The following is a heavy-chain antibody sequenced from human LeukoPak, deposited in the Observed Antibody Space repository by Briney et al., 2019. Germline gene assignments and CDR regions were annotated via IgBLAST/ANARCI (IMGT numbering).Heavy chain of an antibody. D-gene: IGHD3-3*01. J-gene: IGHJ5*02. CDR3: ARATRNDFWSGYSYNWFDP. Sequence: ASETLSLTCTVSGGSISSGGYYWGRIRQPPGKGLERIGSIYYSGSTYYNPSLKSRVTISVDTSKNQFSLKLSSVTAADTAVYYCARATRNDFWSGYSYNWFDPWGQGTLVTVSS. CDR1: GGSISSGGYY. V-gene: IGHV4-39*01. CDR2: IYYSGST.